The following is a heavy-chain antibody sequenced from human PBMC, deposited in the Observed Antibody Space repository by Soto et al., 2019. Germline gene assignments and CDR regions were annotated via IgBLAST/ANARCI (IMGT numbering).Heavy chain of an antibody. V-gene: IGHV3-21*01. Sequence: EVQLVESGGGLVKPGGSLRLSCAASGFTFSSYSMNWVRQAPGKGLEWVSSISSSSSYIYYADSVKGRLTIPRDNTRNSMYLQMNSLRAEDTAVYYCARDGDNCSGGSCFGYWGQGTLVTVSS. CDR1: GFTFSSYS. D-gene: IGHD2-15*01. J-gene: IGHJ4*02. CDR3: ARDGDNCSGGSCFGY. CDR2: ISSSSSYI.